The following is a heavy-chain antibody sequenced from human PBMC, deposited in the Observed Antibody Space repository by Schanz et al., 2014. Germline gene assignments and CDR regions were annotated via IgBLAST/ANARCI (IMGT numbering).Heavy chain of an antibody. J-gene: IGHJ3*01. V-gene: IGHV3-23*04. CDR1: GYTFSSNA. CDR3: ARDGGRDGYNLAFDV. CDR2: MYINSGST. D-gene: IGHD5-12*01. Sequence: EVQLVESGGGLVQPGGSLRLSCAASGYTFSSNAMSWVRQAPGKGLEWISSMYINSGSTQYADSVKGRFIISRDSSKNTLFLQMNSLRAASTAFYFCARDGGRDGYNLAFDVWGQGTLVTVSS.